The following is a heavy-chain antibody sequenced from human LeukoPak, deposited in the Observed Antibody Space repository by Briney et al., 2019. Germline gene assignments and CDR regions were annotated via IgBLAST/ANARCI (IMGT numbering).Heavy chain of an antibody. CDR2: ISYDGSNK. D-gene: IGHD2-15*01. CDR3: ARRSPGSFDL. Sequence: PGRSLRLSCAASGFTFSSYAMHWVRQAPGNGLEWVAVISYDGSNKYYADSVKGRFTISRDNTKNSLYLQMNSLRAEDTAVYYCARRSPGSFDLWGRGTLVTVSS. J-gene: IGHJ2*01. V-gene: IGHV3-30*04. CDR1: GFTFSSYA.